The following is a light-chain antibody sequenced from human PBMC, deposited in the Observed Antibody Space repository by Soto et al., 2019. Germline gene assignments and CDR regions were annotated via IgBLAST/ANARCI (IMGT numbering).Light chain of an antibody. Sequence: QSVLTQPPSVSEAPRQRVTISCSGSSSNIGNNVVNWYQQLPGQAPKIVIYYDDLLTSGVSDRFSASKSGTSASLAITGLQSDDEADYYCAAWDDSLNAYVFGPGTKLTVL. CDR3: AAWDDSLNAYV. J-gene: IGLJ1*01. V-gene: IGLV1-36*01. CDR2: YDD. CDR1: SSNIGNNV.